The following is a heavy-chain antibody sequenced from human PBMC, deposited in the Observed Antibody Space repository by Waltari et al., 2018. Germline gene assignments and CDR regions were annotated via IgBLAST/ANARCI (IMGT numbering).Heavy chain of an antibody. CDR1: GGSFSGYY. J-gene: IGHJ6*02. V-gene: IGHV4-34*01. CDR3: ARDLSISPNYYYYGMDV. Sequence: QVQLQQWGAGLLKPSETLSLTCAVYGGSFSGYYWSWIRQPPGKGLEWIGEINHSGSTNYNPSLKSRVTISVDTSKNQFSLKLSSVTAADTAVYYCARDLSISPNYYYYGMDVWGQGTTVTVSS. D-gene: IGHD3-16*02. CDR2: INHSGST.